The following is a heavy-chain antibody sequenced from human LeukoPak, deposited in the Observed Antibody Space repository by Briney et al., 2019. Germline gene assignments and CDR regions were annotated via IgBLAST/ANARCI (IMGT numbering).Heavy chain of an antibody. Sequence: SETLSLTCSASGGSISSSGHYWGWIRQPPGKGLEGIGIITYSGNGHYNPSLKSRVTISVDASNNQFSLKLTSITAADTAVYYCVRRCYSGGVYYSFDYWGQGTLVTVSS. CDR1: GGSISSSGHY. J-gene: IGHJ4*02. V-gene: IGHV4-39*01. D-gene: IGHD2-15*01. CDR2: ITYSGNG. CDR3: VRRCYSGGVYYSFDY.